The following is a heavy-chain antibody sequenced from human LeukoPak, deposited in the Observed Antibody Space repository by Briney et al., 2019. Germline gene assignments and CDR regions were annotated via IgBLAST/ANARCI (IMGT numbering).Heavy chain of an antibody. D-gene: IGHD1-1*01. J-gene: IGHJ6*03. Sequence: ASVKVSCKASGYTFTGYYMHWVRQAPGQGLEWMGGIIPIFGTANYAQKFQGRVTITADKSTSTAHMELSSLRSEDTAVYYCARGPQLDYYYYYYMDIWGKGTTVTVSS. CDR2: IIPIFGTA. CDR3: ARGPQLDYYYYYYMDI. V-gene: IGHV1-69*06. CDR1: GYTFTGYY.